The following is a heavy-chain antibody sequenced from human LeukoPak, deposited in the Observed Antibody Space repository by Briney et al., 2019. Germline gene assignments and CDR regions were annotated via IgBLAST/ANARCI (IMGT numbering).Heavy chain of an antibody. CDR3: ASFLLYGYNPD. D-gene: IGHD5-24*01. V-gene: IGHV4-39*01. Sequence: GSLRLSCAASGFTFSSYAMSWVRQAPGKGLEWIGSIYYSGSTCYNPSLKSRVTISVDTSKNQFSLKLNSVTAADTAVYYCASFLLYGYNPDWGQGTLVTVSS. CDR2: IYYSGST. J-gene: IGHJ4*02. CDR1: GFTFSSYA.